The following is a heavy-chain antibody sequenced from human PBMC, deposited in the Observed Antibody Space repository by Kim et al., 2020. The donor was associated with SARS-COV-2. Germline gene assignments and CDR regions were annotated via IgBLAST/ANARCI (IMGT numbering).Heavy chain of an antibody. Sequence: ASVKVSCKASGYTFTSYDINWVRQATGQGLEWMGWMNPNSGNTGYAQKFQGRVTMTRNTSISTAYMELSSLRSEDTAVYYCARPLYYDFWSGYYLHYYMDVWGKGTTVTVSS. J-gene: IGHJ6*03. V-gene: IGHV1-8*01. CDR2: MNPNSGNT. D-gene: IGHD3-3*01. CDR3: ARPLYYDFWSGYYLHYYMDV. CDR1: GYTFTSYD.